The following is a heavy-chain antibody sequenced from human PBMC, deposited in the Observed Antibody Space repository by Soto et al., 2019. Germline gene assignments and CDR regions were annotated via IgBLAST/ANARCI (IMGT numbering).Heavy chain of an antibody. CDR1: GGTFSSYA. CDR3: ARSQGSSTSLEIYYYYYYGMDV. V-gene: IGHV1-69*01. J-gene: IGHJ6*02. D-gene: IGHD2-2*01. CDR2: IIPISDTT. Sequence: QVQLVQSGAEVKKPGSSVKFACKASGGTFSSYAISWVRQAPGQGLEWMGGIIPISDTTNYAQKCQGRVTITADESTSPAYMELSSLRSEDTAVYYCARSQGSSTSLEIYYYYYYGMDVWGQGTTVTVSS.